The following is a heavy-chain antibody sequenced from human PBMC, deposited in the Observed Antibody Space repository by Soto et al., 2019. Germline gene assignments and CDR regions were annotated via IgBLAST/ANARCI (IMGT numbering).Heavy chain of an antibody. V-gene: IGHV3-30*18. CDR3: AKGPRGSSWYHFDY. Sequence: VQLVESGGGVVQPGRSLRLSCAASGFTFSSYGMHWVRQAPGKGLEWVAVISYDGSNKYYADSVKGRFTISRDNSKNTLYLQMNSLRAEDTAVYYCAKGPRGSSWYHFDYWGQGTLVTVSS. D-gene: IGHD6-13*01. J-gene: IGHJ4*02. CDR1: GFTFSSYG. CDR2: ISYDGSNK.